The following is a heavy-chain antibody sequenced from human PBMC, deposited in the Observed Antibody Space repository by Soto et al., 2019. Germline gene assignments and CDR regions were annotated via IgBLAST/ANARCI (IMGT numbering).Heavy chain of an antibody. D-gene: IGHD3-10*01. V-gene: IGHV1-18*01. CDR1: GYTFSNYG. Sequence: QVQLVPSGAEVKKPGASVKVSCKASGYTFSNYGISWVRQAPGQGLEWMGWISASGNTNYAQKLQGRVTMTTDTSASTAFMELRSLRSDDTAMYFCARDLDGSGSYYTGYWGQGTLVTVSS. CDR3: ARDLDGSGSYYTGY. J-gene: IGHJ4*02. CDR2: ISASGNT.